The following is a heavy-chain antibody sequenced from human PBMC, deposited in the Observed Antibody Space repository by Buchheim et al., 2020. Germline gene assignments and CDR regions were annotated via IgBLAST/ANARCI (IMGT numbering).Heavy chain of an antibody. CDR1: GGSFSGYY. V-gene: IGHV4-34*01. J-gene: IGHJ5*02. CDR2: INHSGST. CDR3: ARGSKYDFWSGYYRLYNWFDP. D-gene: IGHD3-3*01. Sequence: QVQLQQWGAGLLKPSETLSLTCAVYGGSFSGYYWSWIRQPPGKGLEWIGEINHSGSTNYNPSLKSRVTISVDTSKNQFSLKLSSVTAADTAVYYCARGSKYDFWSGYYRLYNWFDPWGQGTL.